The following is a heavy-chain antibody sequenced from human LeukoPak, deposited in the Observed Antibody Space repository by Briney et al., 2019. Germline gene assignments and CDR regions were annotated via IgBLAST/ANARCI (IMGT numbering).Heavy chain of an antibody. V-gene: IGHV3-23*01. CDR1: GFTFSSYG. Sequence: HPGGSLRLSCAASGFTFSSYGMSWVRQAPGKGLEWVSAISGSGGSTYYADFVKGRFTISRDNSKNTLYLQMNSLRAEDTAVYYCAKPTGMIVVVTPYYFDYWGQGTLVTVSS. D-gene: IGHD3-22*01. CDR3: AKPTGMIVVVTPYYFDY. J-gene: IGHJ4*02. CDR2: ISGSGGST.